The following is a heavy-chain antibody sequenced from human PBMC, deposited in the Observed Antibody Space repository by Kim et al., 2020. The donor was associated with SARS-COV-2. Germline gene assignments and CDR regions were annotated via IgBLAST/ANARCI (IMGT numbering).Heavy chain of an antibody. J-gene: IGHJ4*02. V-gene: IGHV1-69*13. CDR1: GGTFSSYA. CDR2: IIPIFGTA. CDR3: ARDGGYYGSGSYTSFD. Sequence: SVKVSCKASGGTFSSYAISWVRQAPGQGLEWMGGIIPIFGTANYAQKFQGRVTITADESTSTAYMELSSLRSEDTAVYYCARDGGYYGSGSYTSFDWGQGTLVTVSS. D-gene: IGHD3-10*01.